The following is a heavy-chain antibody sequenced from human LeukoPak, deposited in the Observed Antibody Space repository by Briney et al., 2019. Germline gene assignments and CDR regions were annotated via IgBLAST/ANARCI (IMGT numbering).Heavy chain of an antibody. J-gene: IGHJ4*02. D-gene: IGHD3-10*01. CDR3: ANQSPYYY. CDR1: GFTVSSNY. Sequence: GGSLRLSCAASGFTVSSNYMCWVRQAPGKGLEWVAVISYDGSNKYYADSVKGRFTISRDNSKNTLYLQMNSLRAEDTAVYYCANQSPYYYWGQGTLVTVSS. CDR2: ISYDGSNK. V-gene: IGHV3-30*18.